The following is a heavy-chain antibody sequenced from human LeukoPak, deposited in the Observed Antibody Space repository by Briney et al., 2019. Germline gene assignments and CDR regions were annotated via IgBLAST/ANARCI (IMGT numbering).Heavy chain of an antibody. Sequence: PGGSLRLSCAASGFTFSIYGMHWVRQAPGKGLEWVAVMSYDGSKQYYGDSVKGRFTISRDNSKNTLYLQMNSLGAEDTAVYYCAKGEGSGYYDSSGYCLDYWGQGTLVTISS. J-gene: IGHJ4*02. CDR3: AKGEGSGYYDSSGYCLDY. V-gene: IGHV3-30*18. D-gene: IGHD3-22*01. CDR2: MSYDGSKQ. CDR1: GFTFSIYG.